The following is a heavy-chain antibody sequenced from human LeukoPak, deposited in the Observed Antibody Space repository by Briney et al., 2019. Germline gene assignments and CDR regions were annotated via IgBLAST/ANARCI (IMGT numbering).Heavy chain of an antibody. J-gene: IGHJ4*02. CDR2: IYYSGST. CDR3: AAKRGYSSGSYRQ. CDR1: GGSISSYY. Sequence: SETLSLTCTVSGGSISSYYWSWIRQPPGKGLEWIGYIYYSGSTNYNPSLKSRVTISVDTSKNQFSLKLSSVTAADTAVYYCAAKRGYSSGSYRQWGQGTLVTVSS. V-gene: IGHV4-59*01. D-gene: IGHD1-26*01.